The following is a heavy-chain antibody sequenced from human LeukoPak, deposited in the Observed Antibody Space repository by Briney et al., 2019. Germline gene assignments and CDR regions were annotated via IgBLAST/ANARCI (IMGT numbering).Heavy chain of an antibody. V-gene: IGHV3-53*01. Sequence: PGGSLRLSCAASGFTVSSNYMNWVRQAPGKGLEWVSVIFSGGSTYYADSVKGRFTISRDNSRNTLYLQMNSLRAEDTAVYYCARGSEAATNFYWGQGTLVTVSS. J-gene: IGHJ4*02. CDR1: GFTVSSNY. CDR3: ARGSEAATNFY. D-gene: IGHD1-1*01. CDR2: IFSGGST.